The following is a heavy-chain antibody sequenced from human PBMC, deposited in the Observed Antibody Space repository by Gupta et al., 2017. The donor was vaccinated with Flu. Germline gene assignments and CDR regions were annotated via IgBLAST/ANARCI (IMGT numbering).Heavy chain of an antibody. D-gene: IGHD2-15*01. CDR3: AKGLGYCSGGSCYSYYYYYGMDV. CDR2: ISGIGGST. V-gene: IGHV3-23*01. J-gene: IGHJ6*02. Sequence: APEKGLEWVSAISGIGGSTYYADSVKVRFTISRDNSKNTLYLQMNSLRAEDTAVYYCAKGLGYCSGGSCYSYYYYYGMDVWGQGTTVNVSS.